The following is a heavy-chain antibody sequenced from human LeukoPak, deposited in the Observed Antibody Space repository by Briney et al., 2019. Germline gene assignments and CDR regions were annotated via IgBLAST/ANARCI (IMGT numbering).Heavy chain of an antibody. D-gene: IGHD3-3*01. CDR2: ISSSSNYI. CDR3: ARDFRKNYDFWSGYPDAFDI. V-gene: IGHV3-21*01. Sequence: PGGSLRLSCAASGFTFSSYSLNWVRQAPGKGLEWVSSISSSSNYIYYADSVKGRFTISRDNAKNSLYLQMNSLRAEDTAVYYCARDFRKNYDFWSGYPDAFDIWGQGTMVTVSS. J-gene: IGHJ3*02. CDR1: GFTFSSYS.